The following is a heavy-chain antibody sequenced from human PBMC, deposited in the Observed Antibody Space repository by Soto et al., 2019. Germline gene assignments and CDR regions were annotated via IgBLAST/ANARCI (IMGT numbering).Heavy chain of an antibody. J-gene: IGHJ4*02. CDR2: INHSGST. V-gene: IGHV4-34*01. CDR3: ASPVGATVNYYYFDS. CDR1: GGSFSGYY. D-gene: IGHD1-26*01. Sequence: QVQRQQWGAGLLKRSETLSITFAVYGGSFSGYYGSWIRQPPGKVLEWIGEINHSGSTNYNPSLKSRVTRSVDTSKNQFSLKLSSVTAADTAVYYCASPVGATVNYYYFDSLGQGTLVTVSS.